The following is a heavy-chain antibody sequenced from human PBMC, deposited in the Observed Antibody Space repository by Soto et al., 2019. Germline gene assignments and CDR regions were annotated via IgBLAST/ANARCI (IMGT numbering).Heavy chain of an antibody. D-gene: IGHD1-26*01. Sequence: SVKVSCKVSGGTFSSYAISWVRQAPGQGLEWMGGIIPIFGTANYAQKFQGRVTITADESTSTGYMELSSLRSEDTAVYYCARGPGGSYEEGGLGYYYYGMDVWGQGTTVTVSS. J-gene: IGHJ6*02. V-gene: IGHV1-69*13. CDR2: IIPIFGTA. CDR1: GGTFSSYA. CDR3: ARGPGGSYEEGGLGYYYYGMDV.